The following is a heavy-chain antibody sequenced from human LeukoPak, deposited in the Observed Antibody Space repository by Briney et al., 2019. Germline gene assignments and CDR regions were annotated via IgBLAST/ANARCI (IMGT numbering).Heavy chain of an antibody. D-gene: IGHD2-21*01. CDR3: ARPAYCDGTNCGYWLDP. CDR1: GSTFTWFL. V-gene: IGHV1-46*01. J-gene: IGHJ5*02. CDR2: INPRGDIT. Sequence: ASVKVSCKTSGSTFTWFLIHWVRQAPGQGLEWVGAINPRGDITSYAQRFQGRVTLTEDTSTSTFYMELSSLTSDDTAVYFCARPAYCDGTNCGYWLDPWGPGTLVTVSS.